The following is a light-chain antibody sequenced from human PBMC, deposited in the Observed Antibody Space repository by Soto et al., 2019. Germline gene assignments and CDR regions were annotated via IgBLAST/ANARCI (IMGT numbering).Light chain of an antibody. V-gene: IGKV3-20*01. Sequence: EIVLTQSPGTLSLSPGERATLSCRASQSISSSSLAWYQQKPGQAPRLVIYGASNRATGIPDRFSGSGSGTDFTLTISILEPEDFAVYYCHQYGSSSLTFVGGTKVEIK. J-gene: IGKJ4*01. CDR1: QSISSSS. CDR3: HQYGSSSLT. CDR2: GAS.